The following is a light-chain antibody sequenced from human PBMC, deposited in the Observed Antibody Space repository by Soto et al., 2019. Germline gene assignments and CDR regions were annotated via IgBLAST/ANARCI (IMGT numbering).Light chain of an antibody. V-gene: IGLV1-44*01. Sequence: QSVLTQPPSASGTPGQRVTISCSGSSSNIGSDPVNWYQQLPGTAPKLLIYSNNQRPSGVPDRFSGSKSGTSASLAISGLQSEDEADYYCAAWDDSLNGPVFGGGTTLTVL. CDR2: SNN. CDR3: AAWDDSLNGPV. J-gene: IGLJ2*01. CDR1: SSNIGSDP.